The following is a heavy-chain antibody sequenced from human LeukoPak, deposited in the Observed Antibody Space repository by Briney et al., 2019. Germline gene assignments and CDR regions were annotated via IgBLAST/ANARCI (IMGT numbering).Heavy chain of an antibody. CDR1: GGSISSGSYY. CDR2: IYSSGST. Sequence: PSETLSLTCTVSGGSISSGSYYRSWIRQSAGKGLEWIGRIYSSGSTNYNPSLKSRVTVSIDTSKNQFSLKLSSVTAADTAVYYCARARNSGRHYYNYYMDVWGKGTTVTVSS. V-gene: IGHV4-61*02. J-gene: IGHJ6*03. D-gene: IGHD1-26*01. CDR3: ARARNSGRHYYNYYMDV.